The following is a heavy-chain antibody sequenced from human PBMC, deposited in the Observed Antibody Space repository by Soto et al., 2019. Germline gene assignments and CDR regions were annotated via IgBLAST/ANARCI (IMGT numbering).Heavy chain of an antibody. D-gene: IGHD3-16*01. V-gene: IGHV1-18*01. CDR1: GYTFSSYG. J-gene: IGHJ3*02. Sequence: QVQLVQSGAEVKKPGASVKVSCKASGYTFSSYGISWVRQAPGQGLEWMGWINGHNGNTNYAQNLQGRVTMTTDTSTSTAYMEPRSLRSDDTAVYYCARRGSKDDAFDIWGQGTMVTVSS. CDR3: ARRGSKDDAFDI. CDR2: INGHNGNT.